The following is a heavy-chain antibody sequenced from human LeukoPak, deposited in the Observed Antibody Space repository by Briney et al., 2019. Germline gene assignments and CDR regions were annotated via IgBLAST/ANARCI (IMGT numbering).Heavy chain of an antibody. J-gene: IGHJ4*02. CDR3: ARLAGGPNEMDY. CDR1: GGSISSSSYY. CDR2: IYYSGST. Sequence: PSETLSLTCTVSGGSISSSSYYWGWIRQPPGKGLEWIGSIYYSGSTYYNPSLKSRVTISVDTSKNQFSLKLSSVTAADTAVYYCARLAGGPNEMDYWGQGTLVTVSS. D-gene: IGHD3-10*01. V-gene: IGHV4-39*01.